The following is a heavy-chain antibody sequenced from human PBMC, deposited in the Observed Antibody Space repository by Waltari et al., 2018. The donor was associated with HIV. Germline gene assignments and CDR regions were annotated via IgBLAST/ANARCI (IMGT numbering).Heavy chain of an antibody. CDR2: IYYSGST. CDR3: ARHALRVGAAYWNFDL. V-gene: IGHV4-39*01. Sequence: HLQLQESGLALVKRSETLSLPRPVSGGPISHSNSVWGWIRQTPGKGLEWIGSIYYSGSTYYNPSLKSRVTISVDTSKNQFSLKLSTVTTADTAVFYCARHALRVGAAYWNFDLWGRGTLVTVSS. J-gene: IGHJ2*01. D-gene: IGHD1-26*01. CDR1: GGPISHSNSV.